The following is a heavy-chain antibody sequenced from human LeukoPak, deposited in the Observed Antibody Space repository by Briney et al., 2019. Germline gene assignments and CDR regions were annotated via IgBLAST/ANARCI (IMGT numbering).Heavy chain of an antibody. CDR2: ISYDGSNK. J-gene: IGHJ4*02. Sequence: PGRSLRLSCAASGFTFSNYDMHWVRQAPGKGLEWVAVISYDGSNKYSADSVKGRFTISRDNSKNTLYLEMNSLRAEGTAVYYCAKHGENYYGSGSYAYWGQGTLVTVSS. D-gene: IGHD3-10*01. V-gene: IGHV3-30*18. CDR1: GFTFSNYD. CDR3: AKHGENYYGSGSYAY.